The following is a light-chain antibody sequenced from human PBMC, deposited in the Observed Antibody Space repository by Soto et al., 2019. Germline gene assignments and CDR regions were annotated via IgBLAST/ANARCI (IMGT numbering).Light chain of an antibody. CDR2: AAS. CDR1: QSVNTY. J-gene: IGKJ1*01. Sequence: DIQMTQSPSSLSASVGDRVAITCRASQSVNTYLHWYQQKAGQAPKLLIYAASNLQSGVPSRFSGRGSGTDFTLTVESLQPEDFATYYCQQGYSNPWMFGQGTKVDIK. V-gene: IGKV1-39*01. CDR3: QQGYSNPWM.